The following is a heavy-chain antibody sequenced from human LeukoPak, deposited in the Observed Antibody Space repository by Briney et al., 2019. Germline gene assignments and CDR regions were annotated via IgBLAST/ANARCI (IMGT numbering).Heavy chain of an antibody. V-gene: IGHV3-33*01. CDR3: ARDTARYGSGIEY. J-gene: IGHJ4*02. CDR2: IWYDGSER. Sequence: PGGSLRLSCVASGFTFSSYGMHWVRQAPGKGLEWVAVIWYDGSERYCADSVKGRFTISRDNSQNTLYLQMNSLRAEDTAVYYCARDTARYGSGIEYWGQGTLVTVSS. CDR1: GFTFSSYG. D-gene: IGHD3-10*01.